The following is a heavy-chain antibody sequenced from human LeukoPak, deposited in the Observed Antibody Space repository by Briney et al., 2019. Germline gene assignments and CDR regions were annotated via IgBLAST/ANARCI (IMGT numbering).Heavy chain of an antibody. Sequence: GGSLRLSCAASGFSFSTYWMHWVRQAPGKGLEWVSAISGSGGSTYYADSVKGRFTISRDNSKNTLYLQMNSLRAEDTAVYYCAKDGRITIFGVGFWDIWGQGTMVTVSS. J-gene: IGHJ3*02. D-gene: IGHD3-3*01. CDR1: GFSFSTYW. V-gene: IGHV3-23*01. CDR3: AKDGRITIFGVGFWDI. CDR2: ISGSGGST.